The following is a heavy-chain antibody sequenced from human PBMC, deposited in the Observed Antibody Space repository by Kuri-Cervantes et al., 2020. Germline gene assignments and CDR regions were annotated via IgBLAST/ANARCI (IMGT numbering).Heavy chain of an antibody. J-gene: IGHJ4*02. CDR2: IYYSGST. Sequence: SETLSLTCTVSGGSISSYYWNWIRQPPGKGLEWIGYIYYSGSTYYNPSLKSRVTISVDTSKNQFSLKLSAVTAADTAVYYCAKGGNRLDYWGQGTLVTVSS. D-gene: IGHD4-23*01. V-gene: IGHV4-59*06. CDR1: GGSISSYY. CDR3: AKGGNRLDY.